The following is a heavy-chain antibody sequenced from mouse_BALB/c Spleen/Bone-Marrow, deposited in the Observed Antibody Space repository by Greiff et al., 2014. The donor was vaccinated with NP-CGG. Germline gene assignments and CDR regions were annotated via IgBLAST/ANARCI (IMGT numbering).Heavy chain of an antibody. Sequence: QVQLKQSGAELARPGASVELSCKASGYTFTDYYINWVKQRTGQGLEWIGEIYPGSGNTYYNEKFKGKATLTADKSSSTAYMQLSSLTSEDSAVYFCARSGDGYPRDATDYWGQGTSVTVSS. CDR2: IYPGSGNT. J-gene: IGHJ4*01. V-gene: IGHV1-77*01. CDR1: GYTFTDYY. CDR3: ARSGDGYPRDATDY. D-gene: IGHD2-3*01.